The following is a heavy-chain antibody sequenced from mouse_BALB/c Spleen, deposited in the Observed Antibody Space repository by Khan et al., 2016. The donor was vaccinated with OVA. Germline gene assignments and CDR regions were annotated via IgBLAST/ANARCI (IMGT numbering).Heavy chain of an antibody. D-gene: IGHD3-3*01. CDR2: INPKNGGT. J-gene: IGHJ4*01. Sequence: VHMKQSGPELVKPGASVKISCKTSGYTFPEYTVHWVKQSLGKSLDWIGVINPKNGGTAYNQKFKGKATLTVDKSSSTAYMEFRSLTSDDSAVYYCARDAGRYWGQGTSVTVAS. CDR3: ARDAGRY. V-gene: IGHV1-18*01. CDR1: GYTFPEYT.